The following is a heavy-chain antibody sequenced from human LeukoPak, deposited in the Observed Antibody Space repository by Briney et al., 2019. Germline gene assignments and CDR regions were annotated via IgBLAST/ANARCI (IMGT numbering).Heavy chain of an antibody. J-gene: IGHJ6*02. D-gene: IGHD3-16*01. CDR2: ISSRSSYI. CDR1: GFTFSSYN. CDR3: ARVLLVHDYYYGMDV. Sequence: GGSLRLSCAASGFTFSSYNMNWVRQAPGKGLEWVSSISSRSSYIYYADSVKGRFTISRDNAKNSLYLQMNSLRADDTHVYYCARVLLVHDYYYGMDVWGQGTTVTVSS. V-gene: IGHV3-21*01.